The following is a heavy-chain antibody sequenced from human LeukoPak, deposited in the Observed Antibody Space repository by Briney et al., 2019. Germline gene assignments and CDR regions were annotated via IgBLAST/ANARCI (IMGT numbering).Heavy chain of an antibody. CDR3: TRQFDS. CDR1: GGSISSSSYY. V-gene: IGHV4-39*01. CDR2: IYYSGST. J-gene: IGHJ4*02. Sequence: SETLSLTCTVSGGSISSSSYYWGWIRQPPGEGLEWIGSIYYSGSTYYNPSLKSRVTISVDTSKNQFSLKLSSVTAADTVMYYCTRQFDSWGQGILVTVSS.